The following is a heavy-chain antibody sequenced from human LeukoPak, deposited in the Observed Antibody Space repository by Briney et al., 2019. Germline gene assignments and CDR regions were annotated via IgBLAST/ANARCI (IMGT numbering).Heavy chain of an antibody. D-gene: IGHD6-13*01. V-gene: IGHV3-21*01. Sequence: PGGSLRLSCAASGFTFSSYSMNWGRQDPGKGLEWVYSTSFRRYIYYPHSVKGRSTLYRDNAKNSLYLQMNSLRAEDTAVYYCARDLGAAAGFFDYWGQGTLVTVSS. CDR2: TSFRRYI. CDR3: ARDLGAAAGFFDY. J-gene: IGHJ4*02. CDR1: GFTFSSYS.